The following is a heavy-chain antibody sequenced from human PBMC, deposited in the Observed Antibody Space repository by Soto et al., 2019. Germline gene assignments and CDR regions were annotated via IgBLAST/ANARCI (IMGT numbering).Heavy chain of an antibody. J-gene: IGHJ6*02. CDR2: INPNSGGT. CDR3: ERGPPSYSSPNYGMDV. CDR1: GYTFTGYY. V-gene: IGHV1-2*04. Sequence: GASVKVSCKASGYTFTGYYMHWVRQAPGQGLEWMGWINPNSGGTNYAQKFQGWVTMTRDTSISTAYMELSRLRSDDTAVYYCERGPPSYSSPNYGMDVWGQGTTVTVSS. D-gene: IGHD6-13*01.